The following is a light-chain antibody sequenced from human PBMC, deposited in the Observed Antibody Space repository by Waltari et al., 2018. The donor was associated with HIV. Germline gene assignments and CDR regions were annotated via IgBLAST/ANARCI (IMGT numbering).Light chain of an antibody. CDR2: EVN. Sequence: QSALTQPASVSGSLGQSISISCSGSSSDLGLYNLVSWYQVSPGKAPKLIIHEVNKRPSGVSDRFSGSKSGKTASLTISGLQTEDEADYYCCSYAGDSNYVCGTGTKVTVL. CDR1: SSDLGLYNL. CDR3: CSYAGDSNYV. V-gene: IGLV2-23*02. J-gene: IGLJ1*01.